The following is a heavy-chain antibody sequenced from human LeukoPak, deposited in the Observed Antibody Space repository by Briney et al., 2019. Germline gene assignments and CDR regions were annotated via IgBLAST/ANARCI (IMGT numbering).Heavy chain of an antibody. CDR3: ARSGLIVVVPAALDAFDI. V-gene: IGHV1-18*01. CDR1: GYTFTSYG. D-gene: IGHD2-2*01. J-gene: IGHJ3*02. CDR2: ISAYNGNT. Sequence: APVKVSCKASGYTFTSYGISWVRQAPGQGLEWMGWISAYNGNTNYAQKLQGRVTMTTDTSTSTAYMELRSLRSDDTAVYYCARSGLIVVVPAALDAFDIWGQGTMVTVSS.